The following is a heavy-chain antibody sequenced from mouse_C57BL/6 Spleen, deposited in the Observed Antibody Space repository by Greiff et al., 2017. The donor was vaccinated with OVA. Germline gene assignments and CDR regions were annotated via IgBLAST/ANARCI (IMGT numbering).Heavy chain of an antibody. D-gene: IGHD3-1*01. CDR1: GYTFTSYW. CDR3: ARRGALTRYFDY. Sequence: VQLQQSGAELVRPGSSVKLSCKASGYTFTSYWMHWVKQRPIQGLEWIGNIDPSDSETHYNQKFKDKATLTVDKSSSTAYMQLSSLTSEDSAVYYCARRGALTRYFDYWGQGTTLTVSS. V-gene: IGHV1-52*01. CDR2: IDPSDSET. J-gene: IGHJ2*01.